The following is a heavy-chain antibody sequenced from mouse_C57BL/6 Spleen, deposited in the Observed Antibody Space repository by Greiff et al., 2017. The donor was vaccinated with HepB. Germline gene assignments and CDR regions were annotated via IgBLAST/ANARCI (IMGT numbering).Heavy chain of an antibody. CDR2: IYPGDGDT. CDR1: GYAFSSYW. J-gene: IGHJ3*01. Sequence: LVESGAELVKPGASVKISCKASGYAFSSYWMNWVKQRPGKGLEWIGQIYPGDGDTNYNGKFKGKATLTADKSSSTAYMQLSSLTSEDSAVYFCARDGDYDVSWFAYWGQGTLVTVSA. CDR3: ARDGDYDVSWFAY. D-gene: IGHD2-4*01. V-gene: IGHV1-80*01.